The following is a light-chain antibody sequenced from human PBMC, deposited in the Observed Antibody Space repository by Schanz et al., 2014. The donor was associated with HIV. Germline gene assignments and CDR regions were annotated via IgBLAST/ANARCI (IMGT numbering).Light chain of an antibody. CDR2: EVS. CDR1: SSNVGDYNY. Sequence: QSALTQPPSASGSPGQSVTISCTGTSSNVGDYNYVSWYQQHPGKAPKLIIYEVSQRPSGVPDRFSGSKSGNTASLTVSGLQAADEADYYCCSYAGSYSWVFGGGTKLTVL. CDR3: CSYAGSYSWV. J-gene: IGLJ3*02. V-gene: IGLV2-8*01.